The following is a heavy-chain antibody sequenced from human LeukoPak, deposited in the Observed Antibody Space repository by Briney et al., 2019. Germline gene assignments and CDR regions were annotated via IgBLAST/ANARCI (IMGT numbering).Heavy chain of an antibody. CDR3: ARGRDRSKAGDH. CDR1: GGSCDDYY. CDR2: IHPSGIF. V-gene: IGHV4-34*01. Sequence: SETLSLTCAVYGGSCDDYYCSWLRQPPGKGLEWIGEIHPSGIFYYNSSLLSRVTISIDPSKSQFSLRLTSVTAADTAFYSCARGRDRSKAGDHWGQGSLVTVSS. D-gene: IGHD5-24*01. J-gene: IGHJ4*02.